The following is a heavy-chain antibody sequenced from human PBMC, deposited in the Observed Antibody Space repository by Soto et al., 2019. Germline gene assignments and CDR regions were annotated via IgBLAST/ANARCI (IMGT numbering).Heavy chain of an antibody. J-gene: IGHJ4*02. CDR2: ISYDGSSQ. D-gene: IGHD1-26*01. CDR3: AKQALGPTVFDS. CDR1: GFTFSSFG. V-gene: IGHV3-30*18. Sequence: VQLVESGGGLVQPGGSLRLSCAASGFTFSSFGIHWVRQAPGMGLEWVSTISYDGSSQFYANSVKGRFTISRDNFKNTLYLQMNSLRAEDTAVYYCAKQALGPTVFDSWGQGTLVTVSS.